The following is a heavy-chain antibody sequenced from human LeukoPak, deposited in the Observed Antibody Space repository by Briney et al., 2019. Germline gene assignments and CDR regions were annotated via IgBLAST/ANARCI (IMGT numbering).Heavy chain of an antibody. D-gene: IGHD3-10*01. CDR2: IYTSGST. CDR3: ARDRFGSGSYPDYFDY. Sequence: SETLPLTCTVSGGSISSYYWSWIRQPAGKKLEWIGRIYTSGSTNYNPSLKSRVTMSVDTSKNQFSLKLSSVTAADTAVYYCARDRFGSGSYPDYFDYWGQGTLVIVSS. J-gene: IGHJ4*02. V-gene: IGHV4-4*07. CDR1: GGSISSYY.